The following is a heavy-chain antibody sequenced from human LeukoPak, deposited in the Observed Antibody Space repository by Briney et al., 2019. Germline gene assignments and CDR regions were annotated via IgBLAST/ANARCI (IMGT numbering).Heavy chain of an antibody. D-gene: IGHD6-13*01. J-gene: IGHJ4*02. V-gene: IGHV3-33*01. CDR3: ARWYSRSWQTFEY. CDR1: GFTFSIYG. CDR2: IWHDGSNK. Sequence: SGGSLRLSCAPSGFTFSIYGIHGVPQAPGKGVECVADIWHDGSNKFYADSVKGRFTISRDNSKNTLYMQMNSLRAEDTAVYYCARWYSRSWQTFEYWGQGTLVTVSS.